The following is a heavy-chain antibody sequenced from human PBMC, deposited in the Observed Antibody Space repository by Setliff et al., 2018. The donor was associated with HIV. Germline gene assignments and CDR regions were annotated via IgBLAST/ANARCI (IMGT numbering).Heavy chain of an antibody. CDR2: IKQDGSEK. CDR3: ARERQYYYFDY. V-gene: IGHV3-7*03. J-gene: IGHJ4*02. CDR1: GFAFSTFD. Sequence: GGSLRLSCVASGFAFSTFDMNWVRQAPGKGLEWVANIKQDGSEKYYVDSVKGRFTISRDSAKNSLYLQMNSLRAEDTAVYYCARERQYYYFDYWGQGTLVTVSS. D-gene: IGHD2-2*01.